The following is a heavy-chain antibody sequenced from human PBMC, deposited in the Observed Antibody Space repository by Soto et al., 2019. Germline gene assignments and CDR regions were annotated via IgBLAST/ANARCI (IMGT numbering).Heavy chain of an antibody. V-gene: IGHV1-18*01. Sequence: NRSSDPSASTFTSYGISGLRLARGEMLEWMGWIGAYNGNTNYAQKLQGRVTMTTDTSTNTAYMELRSLRSDDTAVYYCARDLGHQKILSGYGMDVWGQGTTVTVSS. CDR3: ARDLGHQKILSGYGMDV. CDR1: ASTFTSYG. J-gene: IGHJ6*02. CDR2: IGAYNGNT. D-gene: IGHD3-3*01.